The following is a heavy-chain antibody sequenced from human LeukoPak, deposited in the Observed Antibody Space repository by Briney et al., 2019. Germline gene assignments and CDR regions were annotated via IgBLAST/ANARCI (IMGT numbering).Heavy chain of an antibody. Sequence: AETLCLTCAVYGGSFSGYYCHWIRQPPGKGLEWIGEISHRGNTKYYPSLKSRVTISLVTSKNQFSLKLSSATAADTAMYYCFLWDTVVSRDYWGQGALGTVSS. CDR1: GGSFSGYY. J-gene: IGHJ4*02. CDR3: FLWDTVVSRDY. D-gene: IGHD4-23*01. V-gene: IGHV4-34*01. CDR2: ISHRGNT.